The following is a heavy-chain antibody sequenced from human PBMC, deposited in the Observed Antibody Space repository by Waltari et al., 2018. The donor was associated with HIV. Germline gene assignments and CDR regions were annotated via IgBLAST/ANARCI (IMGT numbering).Heavy chain of an antibody. J-gene: IGHJ5*02. CDR2: VYDKRTF. Sequence: LHESGPGRVKPSQTLSLTCSVSGGSVSSANFYWSWVRQAPGKGLDWIAYVYDKRTFNYNPSLKNRVTVSTDASKNQFYLSLRSVTGADTATYYCVRSVWSGSSSWGRGTLVVVSS. CDR1: GGSVSSANFY. D-gene: IGHD3-3*01. CDR3: VRSVWSGSSS. V-gene: IGHV4-61*01.